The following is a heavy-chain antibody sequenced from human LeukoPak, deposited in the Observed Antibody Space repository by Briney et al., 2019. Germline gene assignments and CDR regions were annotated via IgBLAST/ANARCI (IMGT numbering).Heavy chain of an antibody. Sequence: SETLSLTCTVSGVCISSYYWSWIRQPPGKGLEWIGYIYYSGSTNYNPSLKSRVTISVDTSKNQFTLKLSSVTAADTAVYYCARQWVDTAMAPGALYYFDYWGQGTLVTVSS. J-gene: IGHJ4*02. CDR1: GVCISSYY. CDR2: IYYSGST. CDR3: ARQWVDTAMAPGALYYFDY. V-gene: IGHV4-59*08. D-gene: IGHD5-18*01.